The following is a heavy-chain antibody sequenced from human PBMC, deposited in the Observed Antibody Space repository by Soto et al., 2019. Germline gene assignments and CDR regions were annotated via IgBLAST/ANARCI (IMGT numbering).Heavy chain of an antibody. D-gene: IGHD4-17*01. CDR2: ISSNGGST. CDR3: ARSEGDYGDYYYFDY. Sequence: EVQLVESGGGLVQPGGSLRLSCAASGFTFSSYAMHWVRQAPGKGLEYVSAISSNGGSTYYANSVKGRFTISRDNSKNTLYLQMGSLRAEDMAVYYCARSEGDYGDYYYFDYWGQGTLVTVSS. J-gene: IGHJ4*02. CDR1: GFTFSSYA. V-gene: IGHV3-64*01.